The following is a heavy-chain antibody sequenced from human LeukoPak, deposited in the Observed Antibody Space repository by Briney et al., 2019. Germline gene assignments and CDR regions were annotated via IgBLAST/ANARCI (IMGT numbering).Heavy chain of an antibody. CDR3: ARDRGDYVWGSYRYESYFDY. CDR2: IKQDGSEK. J-gene: IGHJ4*02. CDR1: GFTFSTYW. V-gene: IGHV3-7*01. D-gene: IGHD3-16*02. Sequence: GGSLRLSCSASGFTFSTYWMSWVRQAPGKGLEWVANIKQDGSEKYYVDSVKGRFTISRDNAKNSLYLQMNSLRAEDTAVYYCARDRGDYVWGSYRYESYFDYWGQGTLVTVSS.